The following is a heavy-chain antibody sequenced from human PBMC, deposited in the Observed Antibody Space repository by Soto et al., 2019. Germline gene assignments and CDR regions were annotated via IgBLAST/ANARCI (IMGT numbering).Heavy chain of an antibody. CDR3: ARSFSSSPPYYYYYYGMDV. CDR2: INPNSGGT. CDR1: GYTFTGYY. J-gene: IGHJ6*02. V-gene: IGHV1-2*04. D-gene: IGHD6-13*01. Sequence: GTSVKVSCKDSGYTFTGYYMHWVRQAPGQGLEWMGWINPNSGGTNYAQKFQGWVTMTTDTSTSTAYMELRSLRSDDTAVYYCARSFSSSPPYYYYYYGMDVWGQGTTVTVSS.